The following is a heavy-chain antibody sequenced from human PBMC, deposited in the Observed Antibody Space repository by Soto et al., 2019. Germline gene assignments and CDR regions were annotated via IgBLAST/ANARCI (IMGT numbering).Heavy chain of an antibody. V-gene: IGHV4-4*07. D-gene: IGHD4-17*01. J-gene: IGHJ4*02. Sequence: QVQLQESGPGLVKPSETLSLTCTVSGGSISSYYWSWIRQPAGKGLEWIGRIYTSGSTNYNPSLKSRVTMSVDTSKNQFSLKLSSVTAADTAVYYCASSYLMAGDYGDYGDYWGQGTLVTVSS. CDR1: GGSISSYY. CDR3: ASSYLMAGDYGDYGDY. CDR2: IYTSGST.